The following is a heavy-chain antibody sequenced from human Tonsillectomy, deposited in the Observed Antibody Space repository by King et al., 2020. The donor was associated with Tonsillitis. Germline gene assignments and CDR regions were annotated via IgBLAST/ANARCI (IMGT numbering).Heavy chain of an antibody. Sequence: VQLVESGGGLVQPGGSLRLSCAASVFTFSDVGRTWARQVPGEWLEWVCRIKRQSEGVTTDYAAPVKGRLTISRDDSKNTVYRQMSSLKIEDTAIYYCGVGLGRTNGDYWGQGTLVTVSS. CDR1: VFTFSDVG. J-gene: IGHJ4*02. CDR2: IKRQSEGVTT. CDR3: GVGLGRTNGDY. D-gene: IGHD2-8*01. V-gene: IGHV3-15*01.